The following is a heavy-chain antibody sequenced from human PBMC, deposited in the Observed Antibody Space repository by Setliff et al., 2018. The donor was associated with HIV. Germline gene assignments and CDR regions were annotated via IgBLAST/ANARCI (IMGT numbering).Heavy chain of an antibody. CDR2: IYYSGST. Sequence: ASETLSLTCAVSGASISSTSYYWGWVRQPPGKGLEWIGSIYYSGSTYYNPSLKSRLTISVDTSRNQFSLKLSSLTAADTAVYYCARHYNVNYYVRKDFDYWGQGILVTVS. D-gene: IGHD1-26*01. V-gene: IGHV4-39*01. CDR1: GASISSTSYY. J-gene: IGHJ4*02. CDR3: ARHYNVNYYVRKDFDY.